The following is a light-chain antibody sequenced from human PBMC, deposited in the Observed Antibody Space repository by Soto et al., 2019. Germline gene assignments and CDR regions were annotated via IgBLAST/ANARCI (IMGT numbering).Light chain of an antibody. CDR2: DVS. J-gene: IGLJ3*02. CDR1: SSDVENYRL. CDR3: SSYAGSSWV. V-gene: IGLV2-14*02. Sequence: QSALAQPASVSGSPGQSITISCTGTSSDVENYRLISWYQHHPGKAPKLMIYDVSKRPSGVPYRFSGSKSGNAASLTVSGLQGEDEADYYCSSYAGSSWVFGGGTKLTVL.